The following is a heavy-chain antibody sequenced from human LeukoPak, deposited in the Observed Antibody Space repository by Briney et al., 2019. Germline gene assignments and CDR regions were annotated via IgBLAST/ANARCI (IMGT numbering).Heavy chain of an antibody. V-gene: IGHV4-59*08. CDR3: ARHTVWAGYYYYYGMDV. J-gene: IGHJ6*02. D-gene: IGHD4-11*01. CDR1: GGSISSYY. Sequence: PSGTLSLTCTVSGGSISSYYWSWIRQPPGKGLEWIGYIYYSGSTNYNPSLKSRVTISVDTSKNQFSLKLSSVTAADTAVYYCARHTVWAGYYYYYGMDVWGQGTTVTVSS. CDR2: IYYSGST.